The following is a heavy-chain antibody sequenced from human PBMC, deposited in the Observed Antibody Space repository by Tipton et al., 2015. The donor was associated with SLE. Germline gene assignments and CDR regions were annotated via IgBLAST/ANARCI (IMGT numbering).Heavy chain of an antibody. CDR2: IYHSGST. CDR1: GYSINSGYY. J-gene: IGHJ4*02. Sequence: LRLSCAVSGYSINSGYYWGWIRQPPGKGLEWIGSIYHSGSTYYNPSLKSRVTISVDTSKNQFSLKLSSVTAADTAVYYCARGMGRIVVVPAALTTVRGGFDYWGQGTLVTVSS. CDR3: ARGMGRIVVVPAALTTVRGGFDY. V-gene: IGHV4-38-2*01. D-gene: IGHD2-2*01.